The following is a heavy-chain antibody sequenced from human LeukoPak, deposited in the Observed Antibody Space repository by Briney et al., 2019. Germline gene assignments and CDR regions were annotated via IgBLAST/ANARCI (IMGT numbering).Heavy chain of an antibody. CDR3: ASESNQDYGGNSGYFDY. J-gene: IGHJ4*02. CDR1: GGSIRSSNW. Sequence: PSETLSLTCAVSGGSIRSSNWWSWVRQPPGKGLEWIGEVHHSGSTSYNPSLKSRVTISVDKSSNQFSLKLSSVTAADTAVYYCASESNQDYGGNSGYFDYWGQGTLVTVSS. V-gene: IGHV4-4*02. CDR2: VHHSGST. D-gene: IGHD4-23*01.